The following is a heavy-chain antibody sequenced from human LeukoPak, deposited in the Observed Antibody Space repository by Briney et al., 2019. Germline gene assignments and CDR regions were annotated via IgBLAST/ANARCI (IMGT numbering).Heavy chain of an antibody. CDR3: ARLGALYSSSSSGWFDS. J-gene: IGHJ5*01. CDR2: IYPGDSDT. Sequence: GESLKISCKDSGYSFTTYWIGWVRQMPGKGLEWMGIIYPGDSDTRYSPSFQGQVTISADKSISTAYLQWSSLKASDTAMYYCARLGALYSSSSSGWFDSWGQGTLVIVSS. V-gene: IGHV5-51*01. CDR1: GYSFTTYW. D-gene: IGHD6-6*01.